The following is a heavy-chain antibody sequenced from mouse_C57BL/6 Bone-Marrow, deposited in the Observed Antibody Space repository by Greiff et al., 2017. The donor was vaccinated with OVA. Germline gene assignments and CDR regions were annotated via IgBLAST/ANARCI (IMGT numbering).Heavy chain of an antibody. D-gene: IGHD1-1*01. CDR1: GFNFKDYY. V-gene: IGHV14-2*01. CDR3: ARAGITTVVDYFDY. CDR2: IDPEAGET. J-gene: IGHJ2*01. Sequence: VQLQQSGAELVKPGASVKLSCTASGFNFKDYYMHWVKQRTEQGLEWIGKIDPEAGETTYAPKFQGKATMTADTSSNTAYLQLSSLTSEDTAVYYCARAGITTVVDYFDYWGQGTTLTVSS.